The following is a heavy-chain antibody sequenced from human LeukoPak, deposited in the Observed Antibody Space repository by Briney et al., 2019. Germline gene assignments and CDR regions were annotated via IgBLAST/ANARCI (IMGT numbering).Heavy chain of an antibody. CDR1: GGSISSGSYY. D-gene: IGHD3-10*01. CDR2: IYTSGST. Sequence: PSQTLSLTCTVSGGSISSGSYYWSWIRQPAGKGLEWIGRIYTSGSTNYNPSLKSRVTISVDTSKNQFSLKLSSVTAADTAVYYCARGLGVRGVIYWGQGTLVTVSS. CDR3: ARGLGVRGVIY. J-gene: IGHJ4*02. V-gene: IGHV4-61*02.